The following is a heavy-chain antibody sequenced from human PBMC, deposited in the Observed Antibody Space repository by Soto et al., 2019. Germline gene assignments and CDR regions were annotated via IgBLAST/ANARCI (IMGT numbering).Heavy chain of an antibody. CDR2: IYYSGST. CDR3: ARGSSIAGLYYGMDV. Sequence: SETLSLTCTVSGGSISSYYWSWIRQPPGKGLEWIGYIYYSGSTNYNPSLKSRVTISVDTSKNQFSLKLGSVTAADTAVYYCARGSSIAGLYYGMDVWGQGTTVTLSS. CDR1: GGSISSYY. D-gene: IGHD6-6*01. J-gene: IGHJ6*02. V-gene: IGHV4-59*08.